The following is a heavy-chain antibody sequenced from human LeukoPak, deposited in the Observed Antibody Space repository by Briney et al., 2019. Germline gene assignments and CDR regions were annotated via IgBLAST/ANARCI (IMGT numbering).Heavy chain of an antibody. D-gene: IGHD3-9*01. CDR1: GGSISSYY. CDR2: IYTSGST. V-gene: IGHV4-4*07. CDR3: ARFGDDILTGYYTPFDY. J-gene: IGHJ4*02. Sequence: PSETLSLTCTVSGGSISSYYWSWIRQPAGKGLEWIGRIYTSGSTNYNPSLKSRVTISVDTSKNQFSLKLSSVTAADTAVYYCARFGDDILTGYYTPFDYWGQGTLVTVSS.